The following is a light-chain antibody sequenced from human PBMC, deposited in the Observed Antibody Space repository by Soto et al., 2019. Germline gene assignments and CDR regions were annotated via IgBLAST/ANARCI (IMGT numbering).Light chain of an antibody. CDR1: SSDVGAFNY. J-gene: IGLJ1*01. V-gene: IGLV2-8*01. Sequence: QSALAQPPSVSGSPGQSVTISCTGTSSDVGAFNYVSWYQHHPGKVPKFLIYEVNKRPSGVPDRFSGSKSGNTASLTVSGLQPEDEAEYFCSSFADGTSYVFGTGTKVTVL. CDR3: SSFADGTSYV. CDR2: EVN.